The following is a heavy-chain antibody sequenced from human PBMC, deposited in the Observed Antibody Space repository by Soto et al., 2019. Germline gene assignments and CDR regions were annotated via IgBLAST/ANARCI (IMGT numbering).Heavy chain of an antibody. Sequence: PGESLKISCQGSEYTFTHNWIGWVRQMPGRGLEWMGLIYPHDSDTRYGPSFQGQVTISADKSINTAYLQWTSLKASDTAMYYCVRLTPAISRDLSYHYLYIDVWGPGTPV. CDR3: VRLTPAISRDLSYHYLYIDV. V-gene: IGHV5-51*01. CDR1: EYTFTHNW. CDR2: IYPHDSDT. J-gene: IGHJ6*02. D-gene: IGHD4-17*01.